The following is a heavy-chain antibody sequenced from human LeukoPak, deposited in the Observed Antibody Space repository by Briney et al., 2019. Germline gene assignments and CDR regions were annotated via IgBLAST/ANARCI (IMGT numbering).Heavy chain of an antibody. Sequence: GASVKVSCKASGGTFSSYAISWVRQAPGQGLEWMGRIIPILGIANYAQKFQGRVTITADKSTSTAYMELSSLRSEDTAVYYCARDTMVRGAIPYNWFDPWGQGTLVTVSS. CDR1: GGTFSSYA. D-gene: IGHD3-10*01. J-gene: IGHJ5*02. V-gene: IGHV1-69*04. CDR2: IIPILGIA. CDR3: ARDTMVRGAIPYNWFDP.